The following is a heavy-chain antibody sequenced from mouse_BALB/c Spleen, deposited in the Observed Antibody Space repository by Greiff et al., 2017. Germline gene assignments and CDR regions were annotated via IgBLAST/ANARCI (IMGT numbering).Heavy chain of an antibody. Sequence: EVKLMESGGGLVKPGGSLKLSCAASGFTFSSYTMSWVRQTPEKRLEWVATISSGGSYTYYPDSVKGRFTISRDNAKNTLYLQMSSLKSEDTAMYYCTRDLYWGQGTSVTVSS. CDR1: GFTFSSYT. V-gene: IGHV5-6-4*01. J-gene: IGHJ4*01. CDR3: TRDLY. CDR2: ISSGGSYT.